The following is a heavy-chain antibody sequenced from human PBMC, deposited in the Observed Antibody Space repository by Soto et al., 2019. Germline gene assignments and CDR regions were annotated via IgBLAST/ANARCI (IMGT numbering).Heavy chain of an antibody. J-gene: IGHJ6*02. CDR3: ARDQGQLNYYGMDV. Sequence: GASVKVSCKASGGTFSRSGLIWVRQAPGQGLEWVGGIIPIFPTAHYGQKFQGRVTITADESTSTAYMELSSLRSEDTAVYYCARDQGQLNYYGMDVWGRGTTVTVSS. D-gene: IGHD6-6*01. V-gene: IGHV1-69*13. CDR1: GGTFSRSG. CDR2: IIPIFPTA.